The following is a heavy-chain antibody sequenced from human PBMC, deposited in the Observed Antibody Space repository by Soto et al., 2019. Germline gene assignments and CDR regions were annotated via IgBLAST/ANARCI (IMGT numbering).Heavy chain of an antibody. D-gene: IGHD4-4*01. CDR1: GLTSSSIA. CDR3: AKDMTTVTGGAFDI. CDR2: ISCNSGSI. V-gene: IGHV3-9*02. J-gene: IGHJ3*02. Sequence: SLLFACSAAGLTSSSIAISWVRQAPGKALDWVSVISCNSGSIGYADSVKGRFTISRDNAKNSLYLQMNSLRADDTDLYYSAKDMTTVTGGAFDIWGQGTMGTVSS.